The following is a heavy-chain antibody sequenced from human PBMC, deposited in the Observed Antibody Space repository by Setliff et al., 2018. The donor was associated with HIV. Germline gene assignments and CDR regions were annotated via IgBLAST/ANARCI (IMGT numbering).Heavy chain of an antibody. CDR3: TTSYGSGTYYRMGAFDI. J-gene: IGHJ3*02. Sequence: PGGSLRLSCTASGFRFGDYAMSWFRQAPGKGPEWVGFIRSKAYGGTNEYAVSVKGRFTISRDDSKSIAYLQMNSLKTEDTAVYYCTTSYGSGTYYRMGAFDIWGQGTMVTVSS. CDR2: IRSKAYGGTN. V-gene: IGHV3-49*03. D-gene: IGHD3-10*01. CDR1: GFRFGDYA.